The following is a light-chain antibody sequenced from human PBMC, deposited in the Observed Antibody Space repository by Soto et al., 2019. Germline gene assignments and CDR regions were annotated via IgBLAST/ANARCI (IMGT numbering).Light chain of an antibody. CDR2: GVS. CDR3: CSYAGSYTLV. J-gene: IGLJ3*02. V-gene: IGLV2-11*01. CDR1: SSDVGAYNY. Sequence: QSALTQPRSVSGSPGQSVTISCTGTSSDVGAYNYVSWYQQHPGKVPKLMIYGVSRRPSGVPDRFSGSKSGNTASLTISGLQADDEVDYYCCSYAGSYTLVFGGGTKLTVL.